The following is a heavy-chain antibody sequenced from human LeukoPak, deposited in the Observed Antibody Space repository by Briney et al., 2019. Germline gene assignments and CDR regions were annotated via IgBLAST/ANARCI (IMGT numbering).Heavy chain of an antibody. CDR2: INPNSGGT. CDR1: GYTFTGYY. CDR3: ARSGATTTYFDY. D-gene: IGHD1-26*01. V-gene: IGHV1-2*06. J-gene: IGHJ4*02. Sequence: ASVKVSCKASGYTFTGYYMHWVRQAPGQGLEWMGRINPNSGGTNYAQKFQGRVTMTRDTSISTAYMELSRLRSDDTAVYYCARSGATTTYFDYWGQGTLVTVSS.